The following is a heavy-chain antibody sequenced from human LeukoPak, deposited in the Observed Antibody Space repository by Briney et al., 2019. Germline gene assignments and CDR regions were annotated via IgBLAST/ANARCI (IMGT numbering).Heavy chain of an antibody. CDR1: GGSFSGYY. D-gene: IGHD3-10*01. V-gene: IGHV4-34*01. CDR2: INHSGST. CDR3: ATMLRGVITY. Sequence: SETLSLTCAVYGGSFSGYYWSWIRQPPGKGLEWIGEINHSGSTNYNPSLKSRVTISVDTSKNQFSLKLSSVTAADTAVYYCATMLRGVITYWGQGTLVTVSS. J-gene: IGHJ4*02.